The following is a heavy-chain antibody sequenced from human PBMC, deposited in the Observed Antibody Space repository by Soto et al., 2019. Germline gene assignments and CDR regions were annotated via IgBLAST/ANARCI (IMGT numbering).Heavy chain of an antibody. Sequence: EVQLVESGGGLVQPGGSLRLSCAASGFTVSTKYMSCVRQSPGKGLEWVSVIYSGGSTFYADSVRGRFTISRDNSKNTVNLQMNSLRAEDTAVYYCARDPWVADYWGQGTLVTVSS. D-gene: IGHD3-16*01. CDR2: IYSGGST. V-gene: IGHV3-66*01. CDR1: GFTVSTKY. CDR3: ARDPWVADY. J-gene: IGHJ4*02.